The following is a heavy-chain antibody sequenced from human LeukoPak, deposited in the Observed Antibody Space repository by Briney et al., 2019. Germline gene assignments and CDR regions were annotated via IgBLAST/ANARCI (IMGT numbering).Heavy chain of an antibody. V-gene: IGHV4-4*07. J-gene: IGHJ3*01. Sequence: SETLSLTCTVSGGSISSYYWSWIRQPAGKGLEWIGRMYISGSTNYNPSLKSRVTMSVDTPKNQFSLKLNSVTAADTAVYYCAREGDDILTGYSFDAFDVWGQGTMVTVSS. CDR3: AREGDDILTGYSFDAFDV. CDR1: GGSISSYY. CDR2: MYISGST. D-gene: IGHD3-9*01.